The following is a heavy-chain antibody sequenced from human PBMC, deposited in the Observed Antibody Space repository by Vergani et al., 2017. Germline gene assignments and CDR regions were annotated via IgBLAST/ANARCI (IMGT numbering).Heavy chain of an antibody. D-gene: IGHD3-9*01. CDR1: GGTFSSYA. CDR3: ARAYDILTGSDHDAFDI. CDR2: IIPIFGTA. V-gene: IGHV1-69*13. Sequence: QVQLVQSGAEVKKPGSSVKVSCKASGGTFSSYAISWVRQAPGQGLEWMGRIIPIFGTANYAQKFQGRVTITADESTSTVYMVLSSLRSEDTAVYYCARAYDILTGSDHDAFDIWGQGTMVTVSS. J-gene: IGHJ3*02.